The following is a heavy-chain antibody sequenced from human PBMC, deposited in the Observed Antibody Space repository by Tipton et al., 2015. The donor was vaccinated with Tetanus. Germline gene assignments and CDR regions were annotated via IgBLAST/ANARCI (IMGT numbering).Heavy chain of an antibody. Sequence: KPSETLSLTCAVYGGSFSAHYWSWIRQSPGKGLEWIGEINHSGSTTYSPSFKSRVTISVDTPKNQFSLKLTSLTVADTAVYYCARGGSYSYGPRGFDLWGRGTLVTVSS. CDR2: INHSGST. V-gene: IGHV4-34*01. CDR1: GGSFSAHY. D-gene: IGHD5-18*01. J-gene: IGHJ2*01. CDR3: ARGGSYSYGPRGFDL.